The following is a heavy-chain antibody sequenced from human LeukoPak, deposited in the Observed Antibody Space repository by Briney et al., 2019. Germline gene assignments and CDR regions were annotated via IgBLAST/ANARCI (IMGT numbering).Heavy chain of an antibody. J-gene: IGHJ4*02. CDR3: ARVHDYGDPRCFDY. CDR2: ISSSSSYI. V-gene: IGHV3-21*01. Sequence: GGSLRLSCAASGFTFSSYGMHWVRQAPGKGLEWVSSISSSSSYIYYADSVKGRFTISRDNAKNSLCLQMNSLRAEDTAVYYCARVHDYGDPRCFDYWGQGTLVTVSS. CDR1: GFTFSSYG. D-gene: IGHD4-17*01.